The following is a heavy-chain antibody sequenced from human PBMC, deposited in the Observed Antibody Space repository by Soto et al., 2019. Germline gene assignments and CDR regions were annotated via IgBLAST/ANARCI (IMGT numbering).Heavy chain of an antibody. J-gene: IGHJ5*02. Sequence: GESLKISCKGSGYSFTSYWIGWVRQMPGKGLEWMGIIFPSDSDTRYSPSFQGQVTISADRSTSTVFLQWASLKASDTAVYFCARKDKSGYFNWFDPWGQGTLVTVSS. V-gene: IGHV5-51*01. D-gene: IGHD3-22*01. CDR2: IFPSDSDT. CDR1: GYSFTSYW. CDR3: ARKDKSGYFNWFDP.